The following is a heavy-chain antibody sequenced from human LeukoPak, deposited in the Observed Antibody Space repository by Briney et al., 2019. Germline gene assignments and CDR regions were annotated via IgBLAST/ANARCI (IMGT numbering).Heavy chain of an antibody. CDR3: GREGTRSSFDY. V-gene: IGHV1-69*13. CDR2: IIPIFGTA. J-gene: IGHJ4*02. CDR1: GGTFSSYA. D-gene: IGHD3-10*01. Sequence: SVKLSCKASGGTFSSYAISWLRQAPGQGLEGMGGIIPIFGTANYAQKFQGRVTITADESTSTAYMELSSLRSEDTAVYYCGREGTRSSFDYWGQGTLVTASS.